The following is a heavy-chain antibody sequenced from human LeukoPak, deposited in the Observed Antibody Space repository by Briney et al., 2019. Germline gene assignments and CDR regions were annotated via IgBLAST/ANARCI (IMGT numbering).Heavy chain of an antibody. J-gene: IGHJ4*02. V-gene: IGHV3-23*01. CDR1: GFTFSSYA. D-gene: IGHD4-17*01. CDR3: AKYDSASGDYGPFDY. CDR2: ISGSGGST. Sequence: SGGSLRLSCAASGFTFSSYAMSWVRQAPGKGLEWVSAISGSGGSTYYADSVKGRFTISRDNSKNTLYLQMNSLRAEDTAVYYCAKYDSASGDYGPFDYWGQGTLVTVSS.